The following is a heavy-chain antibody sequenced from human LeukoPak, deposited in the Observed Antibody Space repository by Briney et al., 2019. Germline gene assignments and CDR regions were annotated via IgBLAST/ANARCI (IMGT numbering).Heavy chain of an antibody. V-gene: IGHV3-23*01. CDR3: VKDAPLATAGFDP. J-gene: IGHJ5*02. Sequence: GGSLRLSCAASGFIFNNYGLIWVRQAPGKGLEWVSAISNDGGGTNYADFVKGRFTISRDFSKNTIYLQMNSLRGEDTALYYCVKDAPLATAGFDPWGQGTLVTVSS. CDR2: ISNDGGGT. CDR1: GFIFNNYG.